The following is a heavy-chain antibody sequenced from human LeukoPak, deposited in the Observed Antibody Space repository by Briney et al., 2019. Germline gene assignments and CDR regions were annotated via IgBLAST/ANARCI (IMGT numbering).Heavy chain of an antibody. V-gene: IGHV4-30-2*01. CDR2: IYHSGST. Sequence: KPSQTLSLTCTVSGGSISSGGYYWSWIRQPPGKGLEWIGYIYHSGSTYYNPSLKSRVTISVDRSKNQFSLKLSSVTAADTAVYYCARFLRVITLEWLLWPIDIWGQGTMVTVSS. D-gene: IGHD3-3*01. CDR3: ARFLRVITLEWLLWPIDI. CDR1: GGSISSGGYY. J-gene: IGHJ3*02.